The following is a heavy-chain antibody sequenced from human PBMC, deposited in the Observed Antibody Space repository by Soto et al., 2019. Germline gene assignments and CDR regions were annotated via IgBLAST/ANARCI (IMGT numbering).Heavy chain of an antibody. CDR1: GGSISTSSYY. D-gene: IGHD3-9*01. J-gene: IGHJ6*03. CDR2: IYYSGGT. CDR3: AGRDYDILTGYEPDYYYYYMDV. Sequence: QLQLQESGPGLVKPSETLSLTCTVSGGSISTSSYYWGWIRQPPGKGLEGIGSIYYSGGTYYNPSLKSRVTISVDTSKNQFSLKLSSVTAADTAVYYCAGRDYDILTGYEPDYYYYYMDVWGKGTTVTVSS. V-gene: IGHV4-39*01.